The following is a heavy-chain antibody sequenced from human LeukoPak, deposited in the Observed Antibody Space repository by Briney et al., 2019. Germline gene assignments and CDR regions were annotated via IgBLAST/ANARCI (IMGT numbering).Heavy chain of an antibody. Sequence: GESLKISCRGCGYSFPDYWIGLVRQKPGEGLGLRAIIYAADSDTTYSPSSQAQVTISVDKSVNSANLEWSSLEASDTAIYYWARPILPDYRMDVSGHG. CDR2: IYAADSDT. D-gene: IGHD3-3*02. V-gene: IGHV5-51*01. CDR3: ARPILPDYRMDV. CDR1: GYSFPDYW. J-gene: IGHJ6*02.